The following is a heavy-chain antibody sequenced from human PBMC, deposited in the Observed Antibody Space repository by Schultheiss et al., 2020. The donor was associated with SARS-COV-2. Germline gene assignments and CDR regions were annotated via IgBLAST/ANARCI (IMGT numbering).Heavy chain of an antibody. CDR1: GFTFSSYW. J-gene: IGHJ4*02. CDR2: INSDGSST. CDR3: AKEDSSGWFDY. Sequence: GGSLRLSCAASGFTFSSYWMHWVRQAPGKGLVWVSRINSDGSSTSYADSVKGRFTISRDNAKNTLYLQMNSLRAEDTAVYYCAKEDSSGWFDYWGQGTLVTVSS. D-gene: IGHD6-19*01. V-gene: IGHV3-74*01.